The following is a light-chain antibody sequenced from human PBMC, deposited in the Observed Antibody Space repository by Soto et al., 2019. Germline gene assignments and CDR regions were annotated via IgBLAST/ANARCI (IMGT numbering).Light chain of an antibody. Sequence: DIQLTQSPSFLSASVGDRVTITCRASQGISSYLAWYQQKPGKAPKLLIYAASTLQSGVPSRFSGSGSGTEFTLTISSLQPEDFANYSCQQLRVFGGGTKVEIK. CDR2: AAS. J-gene: IGKJ4*01. CDR3: QQLRV. CDR1: QGISSY. V-gene: IGKV1-9*01.